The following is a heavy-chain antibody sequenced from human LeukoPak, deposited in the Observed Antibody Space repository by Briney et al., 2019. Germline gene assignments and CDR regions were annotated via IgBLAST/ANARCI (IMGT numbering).Heavy chain of an antibody. D-gene: IGHD3-22*01. Sequence: GGSLRLSCAASGFTFSDYYMSWIRQAPGKGLEWVSYISSSGSTIYYADSVKGRFTISRDNAKNSLYLQMNSLRAEDTAVYYCARAHYYDSSGYPNPFDYWGQGTQVTVSS. V-gene: IGHV3-11*04. CDR2: ISSSGSTI. CDR3: ARAHYYDSSGYPNPFDY. CDR1: GFTFSDYY. J-gene: IGHJ4*02.